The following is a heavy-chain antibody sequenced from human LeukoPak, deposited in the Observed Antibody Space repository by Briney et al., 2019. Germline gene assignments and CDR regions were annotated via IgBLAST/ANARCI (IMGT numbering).Heavy chain of an antibody. D-gene: IGHD3-16*01. J-gene: IGHJ4*02. V-gene: IGHV3-7*01. CDR2: IKQDGSVK. CDR1: GLPLSLYW. CDR3: ASHPYHDNNAYLNH. Sequence: GGSLRLSCAASGLPLSLYWMNWVRQAPGKGLEWVANIKQDGSVKHYVDSVKGRFAISRDNAKNSLFLQMDSLTAEDTAMYFCASHPYHDNNAYLNHWGQGTLVTVSS.